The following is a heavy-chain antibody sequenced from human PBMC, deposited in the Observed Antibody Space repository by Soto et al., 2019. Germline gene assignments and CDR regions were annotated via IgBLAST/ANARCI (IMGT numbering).Heavy chain of an antibody. CDR1: GFTFSSFA. V-gene: IGHV3-23*01. D-gene: IGHD5-12*01. CDR2: ISGSGGST. J-gene: IGHJ4*02. CDR3: AKEGDGYNYGDFDY. Sequence: PGGSLRLSCAASGFTFSSFAMNWVRQAPGKGLEWVSAISGSGGSTYYADSVKGRFTISRDNSKNTLYLQMSSLRVEDSAAYYCAKEGDGYNYGDFDYWGQGALVTVSS.